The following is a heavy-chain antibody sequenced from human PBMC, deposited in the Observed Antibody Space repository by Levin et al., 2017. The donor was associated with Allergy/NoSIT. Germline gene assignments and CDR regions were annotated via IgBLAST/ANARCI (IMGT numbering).Heavy chain of an antibody. CDR2: IYPGDSDA. J-gene: IGHJ4*02. D-gene: IGHD4-23*01. V-gene: IGHV5-51*01. CDR1: GYSFGSYW. CDR3: ARHGGPGDYGGNGQYDF. Sequence: ASVKVSCKGSGYSFGSYWIGWVRQMPGKGLEWMGIIYPGDSDAKYNPSFRGQVTFPADKSISTAFLQWSSLKASDTAMYYCARHGGPGDYGGNGQYDFWGQGTLVTVSS.